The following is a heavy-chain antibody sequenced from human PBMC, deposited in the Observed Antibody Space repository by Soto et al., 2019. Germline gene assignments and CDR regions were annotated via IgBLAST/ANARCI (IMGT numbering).Heavy chain of an antibody. Sequence: GGSLRLSCTASGFSFSTYAMYWVRQAPDKGLEWVAIISYDGSNAQYADSVNGRFTVARDNSKNTLYLQMHSLTAEDTAVYYCARDGGGFGELLLNSYDAFDLWGQGKLVTVSS. J-gene: IGHJ3*01. CDR1: GFSFSTYA. CDR2: ISYDGSNA. D-gene: IGHD3-10*01. V-gene: IGHV3-30*04. CDR3: ARDGGGFGELLLNSYDAFDL.